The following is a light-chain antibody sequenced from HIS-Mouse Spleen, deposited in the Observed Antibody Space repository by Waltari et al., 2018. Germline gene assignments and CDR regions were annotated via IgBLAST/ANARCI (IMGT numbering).Light chain of an antibody. Sequence: SYELTHPPSVSVSPGQTARITCSGDALPKKYAYWYQQKSGQAPVLVIYEDRKRTSGIPERFSGSSSGTMATLTISGAQVEDEADYYCYSTDSSGNHRVFGGGTKLTVL. CDR1: ALPKKY. CDR2: EDR. J-gene: IGLJ2*01. CDR3: YSTDSSGNHRV. V-gene: IGLV3-10*01.